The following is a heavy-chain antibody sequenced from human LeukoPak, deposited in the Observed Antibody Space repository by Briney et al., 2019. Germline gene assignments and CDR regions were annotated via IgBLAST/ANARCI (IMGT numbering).Heavy chain of an antibody. D-gene: IGHD3-22*01. CDR2: ISGSGGST. CDR1: GFTFSSYA. CDR3: AKSPALYYDSSGYSRLGAFDI. J-gene: IGHJ3*02. V-gene: IGHV3-23*01. Sequence: GGSLRLSCAASGFTFSSYAMSWVRQAPGKGLEWVSAISGSGGSTYYADSVKGRFTISRDSSKNTLYLQMNSLRAEDTAVYYCAKSPALYYDSSGYSRLGAFDIWGQGTMVTVSS.